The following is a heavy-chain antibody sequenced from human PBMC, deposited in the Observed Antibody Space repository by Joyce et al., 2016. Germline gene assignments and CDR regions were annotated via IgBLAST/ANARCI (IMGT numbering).Heavy chain of an antibody. J-gene: IGHJ4*02. D-gene: IGHD1/OR15-1a*01. CDR1: GFTFRNYW. Sequence: VESGGGLVRPGGSLTLSCAASGFTFRNYWMHWVRQVPGKGPVGVSRIDGEGNVINYADSVKGRLTIARDNSKNTWYLKMNSLRAEDTGVYYCASDKRTTLDYWGQGTLVAVSS. V-gene: IGHV3-74*01. CDR2: IDGEGNVI. CDR3: ASDKRTTLDY.